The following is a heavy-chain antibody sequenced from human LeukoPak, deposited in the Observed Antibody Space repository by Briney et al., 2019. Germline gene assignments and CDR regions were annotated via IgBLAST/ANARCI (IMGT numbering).Heavy chain of an antibody. V-gene: IGHV1-69*05. J-gene: IGHJ4*02. CDR1: GGTFSSYA. CDR3: ARDLMGIAYRGAFYY. CDR2: IIPIFGTA. D-gene: IGHD6-13*01. Sequence: ASVKVSCKASGGTFSSYAISWVRQAPGQGLEWMGGIIPIFGTANYAQKLQGRVTMTTDTSTSTAYMELRSLRSDDTAVYYCARDLMGIAYRGAFYYWGQGTLVTVSS.